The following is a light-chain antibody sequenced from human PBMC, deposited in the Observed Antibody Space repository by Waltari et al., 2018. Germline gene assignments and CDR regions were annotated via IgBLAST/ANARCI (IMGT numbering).Light chain of an antibody. CDR1: SRDIGNYDY. Sequence: QSALTQPASVSGSPGQSIPISCTGTSRDIGNYDYVSWYQHHPGKAPTLMIYDVTKRPSGVSLRFSGSKSGTTASLTISGLQAEDEADYYCSSYTTTTTLYVFGTGTKVTVL. V-gene: IGLV2-14*03. CDR3: SSYTTTTTLYV. J-gene: IGLJ1*01. CDR2: DVT.